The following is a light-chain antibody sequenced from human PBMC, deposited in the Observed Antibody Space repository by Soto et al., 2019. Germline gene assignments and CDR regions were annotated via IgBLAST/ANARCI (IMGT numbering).Light chain of an antibody. CDR3: QQRSDWLIT. J-gene: IGKJ5*01. CDR2: DAS. Sequence: IVMTQSPATLSVSPGERATFSCRASQSVSSNLAWYQQKPGQAPRLLIYDASNRATGVPARFSGSGSGTDFTLTISSLEPEDFAVYYCQQRSDWLITFGQGTRLEI. CDR1: QSVSSN. V-gene: IGKV3-11*01.